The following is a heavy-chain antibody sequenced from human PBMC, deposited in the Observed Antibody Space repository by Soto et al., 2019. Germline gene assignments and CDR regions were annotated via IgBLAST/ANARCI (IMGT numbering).Heavy chain of an antibody. Sequence: GGSLRLSCAASGFTFDDYTMHWVRQAPGKGLEWVSLISWDGGSTYYADSVKGRFTISRDNSKNSLYLQMNSPRTEDTALYYCAKSPQDYYYYGMDVWGQGTTVTVSS. CDR2: ISWDGGST. V-gene: IGHV3-43*01. CDR3: AKSPQDYYYYGMDV. CDR1: GFTFDDYT. J-gene: IGHJ6*02.